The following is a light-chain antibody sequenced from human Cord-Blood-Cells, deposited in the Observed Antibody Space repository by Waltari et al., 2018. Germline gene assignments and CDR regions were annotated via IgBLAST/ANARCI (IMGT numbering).Light chain of an antibody. V-gene: IGLV2-23*01. CDR1: SSDVGSYNL. CDR3: CSYAGSSFYV. Sequence: QSALNQPASVSGSAGQSITISCTGTSSDVGSYNLVTWYQQHPGKAPKLMIYEGSKRPSRVSNRFSGSKSGNTASLTISGLQAEDEADYYCCSYAGSSFYVFGTGTKVTVL. CDR2: EGS. J-gene: IGLJ1*01.